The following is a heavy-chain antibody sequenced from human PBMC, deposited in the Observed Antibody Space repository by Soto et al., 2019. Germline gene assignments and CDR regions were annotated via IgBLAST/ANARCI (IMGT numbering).Heavy chain of an antibody. CDR3: AKGAFAFEV. Sequence: REVAGKWVDGGSAMRGSGGSTYYANSVKGLFTVSRENAKNSLYLQMSSLRVEDSAVYYCAKGAFAFEVR. V-gene: IGHV3-23*01. J-gene: IGHJ3*01. CDR2: MRGSGGST. D-gene: IGHD3-16*01.